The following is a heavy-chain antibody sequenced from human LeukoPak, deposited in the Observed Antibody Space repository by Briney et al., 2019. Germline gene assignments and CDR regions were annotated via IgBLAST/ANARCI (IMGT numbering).Heavy chain of an antibody. CDR2: MSNDGSYT. CDR3: ARDNWGSFDY. Sequence: SGVSLRLSCVGSGFTFSAYWMGWVRQAPGQGLEYVSHMSNDGSYTVYADSVKGRFTISRENAKNTVYLQMNSLRAEDTAVYYCARDNWGSFDYWGQGVLITVSS. CDR1: GFTFSAYW. D-gene: IGHD7-27*01. J-gene: IGHJ4*02. V-gene: IGHV3-74*01.